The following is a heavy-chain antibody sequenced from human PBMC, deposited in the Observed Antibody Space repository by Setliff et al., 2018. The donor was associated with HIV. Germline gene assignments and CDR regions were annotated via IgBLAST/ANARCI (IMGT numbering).Heavy chain of an antibody. V-gene: IGHV1-69*13. CDR3: ALGYCSVGSCYSVDFDY. CDR2: IIPIFGTA. J-gene: IGHJ4*02. CDR1: GYSFTSHW. Sequence: SVKVSCKASGYSFTSHWMHWVRQAPGQGLEWMGGIIPIFGTANYAQKFQGRVTITADESTSTAYMELSSLRSEDTAVYYCALGYCSVGSCYSVDFDYWGQGTLVTVSS. D-gene: IGHD2-15*01.